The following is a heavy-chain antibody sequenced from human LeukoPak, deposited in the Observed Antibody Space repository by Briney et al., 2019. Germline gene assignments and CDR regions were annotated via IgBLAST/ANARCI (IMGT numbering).Heavy chain of an antibody. V-gene: IGHV1-18*01. Sequence: AASVKVSCKASGFAFISYGFSWVRQAPGQGLEWVGWIGGYDGDRHYGENFQGRVTITTDTSTGTVYMEMRSLRSDDTAVYYCARDLWSVYDTGGYYRDFDYWGQGTLVTVSS. CDR1: GFAFISYG. CDR3: ARDLWSVYDTGGYYRDFDY. J-gene: IGHJ4*02. CDR2: IGGYDGDR. D-gene: IGHD3-22*01.